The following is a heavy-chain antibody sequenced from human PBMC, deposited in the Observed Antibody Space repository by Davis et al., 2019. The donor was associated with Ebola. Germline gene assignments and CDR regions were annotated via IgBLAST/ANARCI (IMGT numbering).Heavy chain of an antibody. D-gene: IGHD4-17*01. CDR3: ARGHGYGVDY. J-gene: IGHJ4*02. V-gene: IGHV4-59*01. CDR2: IYYSGST. Sequence: MPSETLSLTCTVSGGSISSYYWSWIRQPPGKGLEWIGYIYYSGSTNYNPSLKSRVTISVDTSKNQFSLKLSSVTAADTAVYYCARGHGYGVDYWGQGTLVTVSS. CDR1: GGSISSYY.